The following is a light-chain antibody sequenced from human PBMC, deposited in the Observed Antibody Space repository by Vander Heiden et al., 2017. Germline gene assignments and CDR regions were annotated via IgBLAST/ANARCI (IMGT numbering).Light chain of an antibody. Sequence: DIVMTQSPATLSVSPGERATLSCRASQSVSSNLAWYQQKPGQAPRLLIYGASTRATGIPARVSGSGSGTEFTLTISSLQSEDLAVYYGQQYNNWPVTFGQGTKLEIK. CDR2: GAS. J-gene: IGKJ2*01. CDR1: QSVSSN. CDR3: QQYNNWPVT. V-gene: IGKV3-15*01.